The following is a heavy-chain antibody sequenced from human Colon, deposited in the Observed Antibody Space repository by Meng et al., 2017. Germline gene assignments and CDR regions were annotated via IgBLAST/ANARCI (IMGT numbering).Heavy chain of an antibody. CDR1: GGSISSRNW. J-gene: IGHJ4*02. CDR2: IYHSGST. CDR3: ASGRKYCSSTSCYGQFDY. V-gene: IGHV4-4*02. Sequence: QVQTPESGPGLVKPSGTLSLTCAVSGGSISSRNWWSWVRQPPGKGLEWIGEIYHSGSTNYNPSLKSRVTISVDKSKNQFSLKLSSVTAADTAVYYCASGRKYCSSTSCYGQFDYWGQGTLVTVSS. D-gene: IGHD2-2*01.